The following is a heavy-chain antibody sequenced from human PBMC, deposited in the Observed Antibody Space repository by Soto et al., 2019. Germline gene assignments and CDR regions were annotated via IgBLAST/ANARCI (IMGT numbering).Heavy chain of an antibody. D-gene: IGHD4-17*01. V-gene: IGHV1-18*01. CDR3: ARAPVTTDYYYYGMDV. CDR1: NYTFINFG. Sequence: WASVKVSCKASNYTFINFGISWVLQAPGQGLEWMGWITTFNGKTNYAQKFQGRITITADTSTSTAYMELSSLRSEDTAVYYCARAPVTTDYYYYGMDVWGQGTTVTVSS. J-gene: IGHJ6*02. CDR2: ITTFNGKT.